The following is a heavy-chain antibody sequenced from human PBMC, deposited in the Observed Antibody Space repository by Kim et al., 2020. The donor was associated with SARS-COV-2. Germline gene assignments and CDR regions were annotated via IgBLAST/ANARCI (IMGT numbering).Heavy chain of an antibody. CDR2: IYPGDSDT. CDR3: ARGGRPAATYNWFDP. V-gene: IGHV5-51*01. Sequence: GESLKISCKGSGYSFTSYWIGWVRQMPGKGLEWMGIIYPGDSDTRYSPSFQGQVTISADKSISTAYLQWSSLKASDTAMYYCARGGRPAATYNWFDPWGQGTLVTVSS. J-gene: IGHJ5*02. CDR1: GYSFTSYW. D-gene: IGHD2-2*01.